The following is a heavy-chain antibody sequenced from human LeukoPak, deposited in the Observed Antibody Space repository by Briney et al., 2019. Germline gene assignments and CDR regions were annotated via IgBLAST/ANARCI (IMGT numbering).Heavy chain of an antibody. V-gene: IGHV3-30-3*01. CDR1: GFTFSRFP. CDR2: ISSDGSDK. J-gene: IGHJ4*02. Sequence: GGSLRLSCAASGFTFSRFPMHWVRQAPGKGLEWVALISSDGSDKKYADSVKGRFTMSRDNSKNTLYLQLESLRVEDTAIYYCARDYPADHWGQGTLVTVSS. CDR3: ARDYPADH.